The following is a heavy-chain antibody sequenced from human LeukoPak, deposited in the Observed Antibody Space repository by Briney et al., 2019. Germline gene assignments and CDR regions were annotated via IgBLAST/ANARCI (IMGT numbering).Heavy chain of an antibody. V-gene: IGHV3-23*01. CDR2: ISGSGGST. Sequence: GGSLRLSCAASGFTFSSYGMSWVRQAPGKGLEWVSAISGSGGSTYYADSVRSRFTISRDNSKNPLYLQMNSLRAEDTAVYYCAKRAAAGTFYYYYYMDVWGKGTTVTVSS. CDR1: GFTFSSYG. D-gene: IGHD6-13*01. J-gene: IGHJ6*03. CDR3: AKRAAAGTFYYYYYMDV.